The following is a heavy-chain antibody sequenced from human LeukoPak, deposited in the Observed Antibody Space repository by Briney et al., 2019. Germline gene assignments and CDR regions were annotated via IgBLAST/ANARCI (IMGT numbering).Heavy chain of an antibody. Sequence: SETLSLTCSVSGDSISGFYWNWIRQSPEKGLEWIAVTHYSGTTNYNPSLKSRVIISIDTSRQQFFLKLSSVTAADTAVYYCVLAPNSNWFDFWGQGTRVTVSS. CDR3: VLAPNSNWFDF. V-gene: IGHV4-59*12. CDR1: GDSISGFY. D-gene: IGHD2-8*01. J-gene: IGHJ5*01. CDR2: THYSGTT.